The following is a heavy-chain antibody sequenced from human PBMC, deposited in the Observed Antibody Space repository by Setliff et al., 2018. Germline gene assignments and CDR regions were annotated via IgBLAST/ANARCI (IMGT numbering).Heavy chain of an antibody. Sequence: KASETLSLTCTVSGYPISRGFYWGWIRQSPGKGLEWIGSVYHSGSSYQNPSLRSRIAVSVDTSKNQFSLRLNSVTAADTAVYYCARTGTYRYFDYWGQGTRVTVSS. D-gene: IGHD1-1*01. CDR2: VYHSGSS. CDR3: ARTGTYRYFDY. J-gene: IGHJ4*02. V-gene: IGHV4-38-2*02. CDR1: GYPISRGFY.